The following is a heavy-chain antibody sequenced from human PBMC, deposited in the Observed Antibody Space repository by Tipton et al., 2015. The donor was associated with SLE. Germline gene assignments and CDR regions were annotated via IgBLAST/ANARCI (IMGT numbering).Heavy chain of an antibody. CDR1: GGSISSGSYF. D-gene: IGHD2-2*01. J-gene: IGHJ3*02. Sequence: TLSLTCTVSGGSISSGSYFWSWIRQPAGKGLEWIGRIYSRGSSNYNPSLKSRVSISIDTSKNQFSLNLSSVTAADTALYYCVRVIVPASRGAFDIWGQGTMVTVSS. V-gene: IGHV4-61*02. CDR2: IYSRGSS. CDR3: VRVIVPASRGAFDI.